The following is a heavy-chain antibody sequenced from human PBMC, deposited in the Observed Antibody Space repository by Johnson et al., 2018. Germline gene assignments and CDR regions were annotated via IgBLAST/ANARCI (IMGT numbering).Heavy chain of an antibody. CDR3: ASDWAYCGGDCYSPEYFQH. CDR1: GFTFSSYS. CDR2: ISSSSSTI. Sequence: VQLVESGGGLVQPGGSLRLSCAASGFTFSSYSMNWVRQAPGKGLEWVSYISSSSSTIYYADSVKSRFTISRDNAKNSLYLQMNSLRDEDTAVYYCASDWAYCGGDCYSPEYFQHWGQGTLVTVSS. D-gene: IGHD2-21*02. J-gene: IGHJ1*01. V-gene: IGHV3-48*02.